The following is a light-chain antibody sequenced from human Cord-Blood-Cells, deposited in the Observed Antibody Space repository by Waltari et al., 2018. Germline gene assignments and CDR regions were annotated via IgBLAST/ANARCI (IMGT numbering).Light chain of an antibody. CDR3: SSYTSSSTVV. J-gene: IGLJ2*01. CDR2: DVS. V-gene: IGLV2-14*01. CDR1: SSDVGGYNY. Sequence: QSALTQPASVSGSPGQSITISCTGTSSDVGGYNYVSLYQQPPGKAPKLMIYDVSNRPSGVSNRFSGSKSGNTASLTISGLQAEDEADYYCSSYTSSSTVVFGGGTKLTVL.